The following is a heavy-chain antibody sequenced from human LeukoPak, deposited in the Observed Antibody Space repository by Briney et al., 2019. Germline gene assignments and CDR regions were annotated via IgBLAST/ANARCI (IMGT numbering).Heavy chain of an antibody. Sequence: GGSLRLSCAASGFTFDDYAMHWVRQAPGKGLEWVSLISWDGGSTYYADSVKGRFTISRDNSKNSLYLQMNSLRAEDTALYYCAKQSVYSGRSYYFDYWGQGTLVTVSS. CDR2: ISWDGGST. CDR1: GFTFDDYA. CDR3: AKQSVYSGRSYYFDY. D-gene: IGHD1-26*01. V-gene: IGHV3-43D*03. J-gene: IGHJ4*02.